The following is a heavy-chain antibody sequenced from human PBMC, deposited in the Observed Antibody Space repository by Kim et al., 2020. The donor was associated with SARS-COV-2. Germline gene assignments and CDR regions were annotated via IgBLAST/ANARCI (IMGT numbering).Heavy chain of an antibody. Sequence: SVKVSCKASGGTFSSYAISWVRQAPGQGLEWMGGIIPIFGTANYAQKFQGRVTITADESTSTAYMELSSLRSEDTAVYYCASIIAVAGRYYYYGMDVWGQGTTVTVSS. CDR2: IIPIFGTA. D-gene: IGHD6-19*01. CDR1: GGTFSSYA. CDR3: ASIIAVAGRYYYYGMDV. V-gene: IGHV1-69*13. J-gene: IGHJ6*02.